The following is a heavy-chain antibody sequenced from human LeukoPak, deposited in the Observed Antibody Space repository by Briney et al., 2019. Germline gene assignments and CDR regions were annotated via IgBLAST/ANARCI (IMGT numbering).Heavy chain of an antibody. CDR3: ARGTSIRAYFDY. Sequence: PSETLSLTCTVSGGSISSYYWSWIRQPPGKGLEWIGYIHHSGSTNYNPSLKSRVSISVDTSKNQFSLKLSSVTAADTAVYYCARGTSIRAYFDYWGQGTLVPVSP. J-gene: IGHJ4*02. CDR1: GGSISSYY. V-gene: IGHV4-59*01. CDR2: IHHSGST.